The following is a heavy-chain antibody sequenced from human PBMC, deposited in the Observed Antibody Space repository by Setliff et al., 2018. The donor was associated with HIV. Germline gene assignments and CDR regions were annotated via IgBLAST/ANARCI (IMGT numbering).Heavy chain of an antibody. CDR1: GASISSSSHH. D-gene: IGHD1-26*01. CDR3: ARIVRWELVATSTFFYYYMDV. V-gene: IGHV4-39*01. J-gene: IGHJ6*03. Sequence: SETLSLTCTVSGASISSSSHHWAWIRQPPGKGLEYIGNIYYTGSTHHNPSLESRVATSVDPSKNQFSLKLSSVTAADTAGYYCARIVRWELVATSTFFYYYMDVWGKGTTVTVSS. CDR2: IYYTGST.